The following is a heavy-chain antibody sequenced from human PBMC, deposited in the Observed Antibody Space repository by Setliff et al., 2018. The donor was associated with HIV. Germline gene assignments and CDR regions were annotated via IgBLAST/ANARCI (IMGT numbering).Heavy chain of an antibody. CDR1: GGSISSSGDY. CDR3: ARDSANGKTANLNYLDV. Sequence: PSETLSLTCTVSGGSISSSGDYWSWVRQHPGKGLEWIGYIYYTGSTYSNPSLQSRVRISVDTSKNQFSLRLSSVTAADTAAYYCARDSANGKTANLNYLDVWGKGTTVTVSS. CDR2: IYYTGST. J-gene: IGHJ6*03. D-gene: IGHD2-8*01. V-gene: IGHV4-31*03.